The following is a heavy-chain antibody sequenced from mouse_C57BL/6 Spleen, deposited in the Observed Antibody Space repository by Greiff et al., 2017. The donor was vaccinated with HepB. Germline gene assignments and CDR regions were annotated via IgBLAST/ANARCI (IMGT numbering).Heavy chain of an antibody. D-gene: IGHD3-2*02. CDR1: GYTFTDYE. CDR3: ARQGEQLRPWFAY. V-gene: IGHV1-15*01. Sequence: VQLQQSGAELVRPGASVTLSCKASGYTFTDYEMHWVKQTPVHGLEWIGAIDPETGGTAYNQKFKGKAILTADKSSSTAYMGLRSLTSEDSAVYYCARQGEQLRPWFAYWGQGTLVTVSA. J-gene: IGHJ3*01. CDR2: IDPETGGT.